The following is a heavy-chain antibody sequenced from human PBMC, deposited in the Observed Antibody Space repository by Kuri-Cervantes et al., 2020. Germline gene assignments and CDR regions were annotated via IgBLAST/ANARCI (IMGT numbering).Heavy chain of an antibody. J-gene: IGHJ4*02. CDR3: ARGSTRLDY. V-gene: IGHV3-11*01. CDR1: GLTFNNYY. CDR2: NSTSGSPI. Sequence: SLNTSCGASGLTFNNYYMSWNRQVPGKGLEWVSYNSTSGSPIYYADSVKGRFTISRDNAKITLFLQMNSLRAEDTAVYYCARGSTRLDYWGQGTLVTVSS. D-gene: IGHD4-11*01.